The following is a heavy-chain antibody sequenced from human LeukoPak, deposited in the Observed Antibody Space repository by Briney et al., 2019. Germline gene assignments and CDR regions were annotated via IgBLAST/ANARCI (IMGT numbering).Heavy chain of an antibody. Sequence: GGSLRLSCAASGFTFSSYAMHWVRQAPGKGLEWVAVISYDGSNKYYADSVKGRFTISRDNSMNTAYLHMNSLRAEDMAVYYCARDLYKHFFDFWGQGTLVTVSS. V-gene: IGHV3-30-3*01. CDR3: ARDLYKHFFDF. CDR1: GFTFSSYA. D-gene: IGHD1-14*01. CDR2: ISYDGSNK. J-gene: IGHJ4*02.